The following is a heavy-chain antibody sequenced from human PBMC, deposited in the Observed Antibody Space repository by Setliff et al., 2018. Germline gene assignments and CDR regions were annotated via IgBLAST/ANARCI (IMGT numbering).Heavy chain of an antibody. CDR2: IYYSGST. CDR1: GGSISSSSYY. J-gene: IGHJ4*02. CDR3: ARESRYYYDNLGTLDY. V-gene: IGHV4-39*07. Sequence: SETLSLTCTVPGGSISSSSYYWGWIRQPPGKGLEWIGSIYYSGSTYYNPSLKSRVTISVDTSKNQFSLKLSSVTAADTAVYYCARESRYYYDNLGTLDYWGQGTLVTVSS. D-gene: IGHD3-22*01.